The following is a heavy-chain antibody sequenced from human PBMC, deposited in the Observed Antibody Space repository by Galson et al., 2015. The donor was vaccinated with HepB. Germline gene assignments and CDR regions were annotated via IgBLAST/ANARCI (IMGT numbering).Heavy chain of an antibody. Sequence: SLRLSCAASGFSFSDYDMNWVRQAPGRGLEWLSYISTSGSTTYYADSVKGRFTISRDNAKNTVYLQMNSLRADDTAVYYCAREEGFLEWTRPAFDYWGQGTLVTVS. D-gene: IGHD3-3*01. V-gene: IGHV3-48*01. CDR3: AREEGFLEWTRPAFDY. CDR2: ISTSGSTT. J-gene: IGHJ4*02. CDR1: GFSFSDYD.